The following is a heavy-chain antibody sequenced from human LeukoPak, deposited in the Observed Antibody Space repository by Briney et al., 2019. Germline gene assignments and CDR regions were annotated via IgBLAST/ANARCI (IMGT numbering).Heavy chain of an antibody. J-gene: IGHJ4*02. V-gene: IGHV4-30-4*01. CDR2: IYYSGST. D-gene: IGHD2-2*02. Sequence: SETLSLTCTVSGGSISSGDYYWSWIRQPPGKGLEWIGYIYYSGSTYYNPSLKSRVTISVDTSKNQFSLKLSSVTAADTAVYYCARLRYCSSTSCYTRFDYWGQGTLVTVSS. CDR1: GGSISSGDYY. CDR3: ARLRYCSSTSCYTRFDY.